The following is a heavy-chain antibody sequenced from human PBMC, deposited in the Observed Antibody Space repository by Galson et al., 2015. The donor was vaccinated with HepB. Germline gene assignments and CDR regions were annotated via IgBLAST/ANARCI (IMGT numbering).Heavy chain of an antibody. CDR1: GYTLTSYG. CDR3: ARDRGAGTYYGMDV. D-gene: IGHD1-26*01. J-gene: IGHJ6*02. Sequence: SVKVSCKASGYTLTSYGISWVRQAPGQGLEWMGWISGYNGNTYYAQNLQGRVTMTTDTSTITAYMELRSLRSDDTAVYYCARDRGAGTYYGMDVWGQGTTVTVSS. V-gene: IGHV1-18*04. CDR2: ISGYNGNT.